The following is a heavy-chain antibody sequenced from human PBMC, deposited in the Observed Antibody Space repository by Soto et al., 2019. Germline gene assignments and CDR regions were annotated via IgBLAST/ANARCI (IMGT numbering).Heavy chain of an antibody. CDR1: GGSISSYY. D-gene: IGHD3-10*01. CDR3: ARDNRFGELFY. J-gene: IGHJ4*02. CDR2: IYYSGST. Sequence: SETLSLTCTGSGGSISSYYWSWIRQPPGKGLEWIGYIYYSGSTNYNPSLKSRVTISVDTSKNQFSLKLSSVTAADTAVYYCARDNRFGELFYWGQGTLVTVSS. V-gene: IGHV4-59*01.